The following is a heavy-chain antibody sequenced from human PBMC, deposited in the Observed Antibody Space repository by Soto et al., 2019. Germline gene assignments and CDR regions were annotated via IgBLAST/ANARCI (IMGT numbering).Heavy chain of an antibody. Sequence: GGSLRLSCAASGFSFSGSALSWVRQASGKGLEWVGRIRSKANNYATGISASVKGRFAISRDDSKKTAYLEMNSLKTEDTAVYYCFLYDEFVGGLDPWGQGTRVTVSS. D-gene: IGHD3-16*01. V-gene: IGHV3-73*01. CDR3: FLYDEFVGGLDP. J-gene: IGHJ5*02. CDR1: GFSFSGSA. CDR2: IRSKANNYAT.